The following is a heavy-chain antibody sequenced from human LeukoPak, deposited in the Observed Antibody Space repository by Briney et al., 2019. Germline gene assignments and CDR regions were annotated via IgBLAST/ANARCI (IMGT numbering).Heavy chain of an antibody. CDR1: GGSISSSSYY. CDR3: ARLAETFYYYYYMDV. J-gene: IGHJ6*03. V-gene: IGHV4-39*01. CDR2: IYYSGST. Sequence: SETLSLTCTVSGGSISSSSYYWGWIRQPPGKGLEWIGSIYYSGSTYYNPSLKSRVTISVDTSKNQFSLKLSSVTAADTAVYYCARLAETFYYYYYMDVWGKGTTVTVSS. D-gene: IGHD2-21*01.